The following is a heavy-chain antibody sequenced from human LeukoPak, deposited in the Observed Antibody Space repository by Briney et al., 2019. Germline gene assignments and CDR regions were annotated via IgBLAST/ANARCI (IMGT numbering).Heavy chain of an antibody. Sequence: GGSLRLSCAASGFTFSTYWMSWVRQAPGKGLEWVANIKQDGSEKYYVDSVKRRFTISRDNAKNSLYLQMNSLRAEDTALYYCARDSSPLLTGPRFDYWGQGTLVTVSS. CDR2: IKQDGSEK. D-gene: IGHD1-14*01. V-gene: IGHV3-7*03. CDR3: ARDSSPLLTGPRFDY. CDR1: GFTFSTYW. J-gene: IGHJ4*02.